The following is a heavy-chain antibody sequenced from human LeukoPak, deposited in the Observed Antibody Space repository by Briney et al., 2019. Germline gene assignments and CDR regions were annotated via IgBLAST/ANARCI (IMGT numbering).Heavy chain of an antibody. D-gene: IGHD3-9*01. J-gene: IGHJ6*03. CDR3: AKGPDKSYYFCYMDV. V-gene: IGHV3-23*01. CDR2: INKSGGST. CDR1: GFTFSSYA. Sequence: PGGSLRLSCAASGFTFSSYAMHWVRQAPGKGLEWVSIINKSGGSTNYADSVKGRFTISRDNSENTLYLQVNSLRAEDTALYYCAKGPDKSYYFCYMDVWGKGTTVTVSS.